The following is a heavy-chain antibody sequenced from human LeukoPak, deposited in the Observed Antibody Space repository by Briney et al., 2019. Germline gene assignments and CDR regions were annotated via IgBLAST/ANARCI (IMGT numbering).Heavy chain of an antibody. CDR1: GGTFTSYG. J-gene: IGHJ3*02. CDR2: IIPMFGTA. V-gene: IGHV1-69*13. CDR3: ARDNLEYSYGQYTAFDI. D-gene: IGHD5-18*01. Sequence: SVKVSCTASGGTFTSYGVSWVRQAPGQGLEWMGGIIPMFGTANYAQKFQGRITIIADGSTSTAYMELNSLRSEDTAVYYCARDNLEYSYGQYTAFDIWGQGTMVTVSS.